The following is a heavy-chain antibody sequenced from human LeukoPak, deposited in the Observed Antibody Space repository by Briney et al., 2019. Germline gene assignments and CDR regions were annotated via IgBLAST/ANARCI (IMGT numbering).Heavy chain of an antibody. J-gene: IGHJ4*02. D-gene: IGHD3-16*01. CDR1: GYSFTSYW. Sequence: GESLKISCKGSGYSFTSYWIGWVRQMPGKDLEWMGIIYPGDSDTRYSLSFQGQVTISADKSISTAYLQWSSLKASDTAMYYCARHTRTYDYVWGSWAYYFDYWGQGTLVTVS. CDR3: ARHTRTYDYVWGSWAYYFDY. CDR2: IYPGDSDT. V-gene: IGHV5-51*01.